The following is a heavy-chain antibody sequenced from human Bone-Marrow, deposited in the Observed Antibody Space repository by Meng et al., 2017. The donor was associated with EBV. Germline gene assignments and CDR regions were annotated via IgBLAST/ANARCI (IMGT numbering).Heavy chain of an antibody. CDR3: ARGMTTVTSSDY. D-gene: IGHD4-11*01. V-gene: IGHV4-34*01. CDR1: GGSFSGYY. J-gene: IGHJ4*02. Sequence: QVQLQQWGAGLLKPSETLSLTCAVYGGSFSGYYWSWIRQPPGKGLEWTGEINHSGSTNYNPSLKSRVTISVDTSKNQFSLKLSSVTAADTAVYYCARGMTTVTSSDYWGQGTLVTVAS. CDR2: INHSGST.